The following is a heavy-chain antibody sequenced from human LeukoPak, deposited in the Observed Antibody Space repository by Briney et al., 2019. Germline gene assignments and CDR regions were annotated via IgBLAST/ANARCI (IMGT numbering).Heavy chain of an antibody. D-gene: IGHD5-12*01. Sequence: SETLSLTCTVSGGSISSHYWSWIRQPPGKGLEWIGYIYYSGSTNYNPSLKSRVTISVDTSKNQFSLKLSSVTAADTAVYYCARGGGYSGYDFFYYYYMDDWGKGTTVTVSS. J-gene: IGHJ6*03. CDR1: GGSISSHY. CDR2: IYYSGST. V-gene: IGHV4-59*11. CDR3: ARGGGYSGYDFFYYYYMDD.